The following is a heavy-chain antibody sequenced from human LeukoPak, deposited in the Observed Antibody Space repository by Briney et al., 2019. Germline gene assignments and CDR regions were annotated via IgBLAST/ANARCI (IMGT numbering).Heavy chain of an antibody. CDR3: ARLPRGYSYGYYYYYGMDV. J-gene: IGHJ6*02. V-gene: IGHV4-39*01. CDR1: GGSISSSSYY. CDR2: IYYSGST. Sequence: SETLSLTCTVSGGSISSSSYYWGWMRQPPGKGLEWIGSIYYSGSTYYNPSLKSRVTISVDTSKNQFSLKLSSVNAADTAVYYCARLPRGYSYGYYYYYGMDVWGQGNTVTVSS. D-gene: IGHD5-18*01.